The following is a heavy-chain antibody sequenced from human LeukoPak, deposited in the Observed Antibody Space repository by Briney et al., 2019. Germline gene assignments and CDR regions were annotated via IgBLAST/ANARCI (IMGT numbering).Heavy chain of an antibody. J-gene: IGHJ6*03. Sequence: SETLSLTCTVSGYSISSGYYWSWIRQPPGKGLEWIGYIYYSGSTNYNPSLKSRVTISVDTSKNQFSLKLSSVTAADTAVYYCASTLVVPAAPYYYYYMDVWGKGTTVTVSS. CDR3: ASTLVVPAAPYYYYYMDV. D-gene: IGHD2-2*01. CDR2: IYYSGST. CDR1: GYSISSGYY. V-gene: IGHV4-61*01.